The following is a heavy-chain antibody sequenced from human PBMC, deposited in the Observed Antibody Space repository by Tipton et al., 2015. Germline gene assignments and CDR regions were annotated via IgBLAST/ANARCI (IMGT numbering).Heavy chain of an antibody. CDR1: SDSISKYY. J-gene: IGHJ4*02. D-gene: IGHD2-21*02. CDR3: ASPSLPHDRGDYYFQS. Sequence: TLSLTCSVSSDSISKYYWSWIRQPPGKELEWIGYIQYSGSTNYNPSLKSRVTISVDTSKTQFSLKMSSVTASDTAAYYCASPSLPHDRGDYYFQSWGQGSLVTVSS. CDR2: IQYSGST. V-gene: IGHV4-59*07.